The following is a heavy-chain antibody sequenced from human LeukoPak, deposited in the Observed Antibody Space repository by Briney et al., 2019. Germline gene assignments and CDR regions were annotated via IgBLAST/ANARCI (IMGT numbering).Heavy chain of an antibody. V-gene: IGHV3-21*01. Sequence: GGSLRLSCAASGFTFSSYSMNWVRQAPGKGLEWVSSISSSSSYIYYADSVKGRFTISRDNAKNSLYLQMNSLRAEGTAVYYCARDLSYSSSSKVDIWGQGTMVTVSS. CDR1: GFTFSSYS. CDR3: ARDLSYSSSSKVDI. J-gene: IGHJ3*02. CDR2: ISSSSSYI. D-gene: IGHD6-6*01.